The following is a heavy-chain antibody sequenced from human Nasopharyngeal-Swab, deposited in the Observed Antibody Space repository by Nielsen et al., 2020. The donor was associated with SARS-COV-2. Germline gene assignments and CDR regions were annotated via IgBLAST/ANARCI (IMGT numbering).Heavy chain of an antibody. CDR2: INPSGGST. Sequence: ASVKVSCKASGYTFTNHFMHWVRQAPGQGLEWMGMINPSGGSTGYAQNFQGRVTVTRDTSTSTVYMELSSLSSEDTAVYYCARVKRSITIFGVVIEYYFDYWGQGTLVTVSS. V-gene: IGHV1-46*01. D-gene: IGHD3-3*01. CDR3: ARVKRSITIFGVVIEYYFDY. J-gene: IGHJ4*02. CDR1: GYTFTNHF.